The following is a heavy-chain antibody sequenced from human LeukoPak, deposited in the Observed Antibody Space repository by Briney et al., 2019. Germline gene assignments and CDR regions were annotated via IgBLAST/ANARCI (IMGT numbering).Heavy chain of an antibody. D-gene: IGHD5-12*01. CDR3: ARLPLGSGYEMGDY. V-gene: IGHV3-21*01. J-gene: IGHJ4*02. Sequence: GSLRLSCAASGFTFSSYAMSWVRQAPGKGLEWVSSISSSSSYIYYADSVKGRFTISRDNAKNSLYLQMNSLRAEDTAVYYCARLPLGSGYEMGDYWGQGTLVTVSS. CDR1: GFTFSSYA. CDR2: ISSSSSYI.